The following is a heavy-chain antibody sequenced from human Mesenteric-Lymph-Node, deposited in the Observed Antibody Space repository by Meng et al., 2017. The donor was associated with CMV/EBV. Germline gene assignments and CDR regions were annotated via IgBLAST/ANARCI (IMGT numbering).Heavy chain of an antibody. CDR2: IIPIFGTA. CDR1: YA. J-gene: IGHJ6*02. CDR3: ARDGGVVVPAAMTPYYYYGMDV. D-gene: IGHD2-2*01. V-gene: IGHV1-69*01. Sequence: YAISWVRQAPGQGLEWMGGIIPIFGTANYAQKFQGRVTITADESTSTAYMELSSLRSEDTAVYYCARDGGVVVPAAMTPYYYYGMDVWGQGTTVTVSS.